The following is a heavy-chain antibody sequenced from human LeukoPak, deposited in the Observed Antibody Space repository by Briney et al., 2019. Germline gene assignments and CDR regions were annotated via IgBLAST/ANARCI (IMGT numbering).Heavy chain of an antibody. V-gene: IGHV4-30-2*01. CDR1: GGSISSGGYY. Sequence: SETLSLTCTVSGGSISSGGYYWSWLRQPPGKGLEWIGYIYHSGSSSYSPSLKSRVTISVDRSRNQFSLKLTSVTAADTAVYFCARDNPWNWFDPWGQGTLVTVSS. CDR3: ARDNPWNWFDP. J-gene: IGHJ5*02. CDR2: IYHSGSS.